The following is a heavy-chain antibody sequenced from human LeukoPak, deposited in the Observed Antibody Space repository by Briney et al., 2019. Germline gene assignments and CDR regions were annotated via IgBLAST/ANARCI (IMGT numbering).Heavy chain of an antibody. CDR1: GGSISSRSYY. D-gene: IGHD2-15*01. Sequence: SETLSLTCTVSGGSISSRSYYWGWIRQPPGKGLEWIGSIYYSGSTYYNPSLQSQVTISVDTSKNQFSLKLNSVTAADTAVYYCASFYCSGGSCYQYFSYYYMDVWGKGTTVTISS. J-gene: IGHJ6*03. CDR2: IYYSGST. V-gene: IGHV4-39*01. CDR3: ASFYCSGGSCYQYFSYYYMDV.